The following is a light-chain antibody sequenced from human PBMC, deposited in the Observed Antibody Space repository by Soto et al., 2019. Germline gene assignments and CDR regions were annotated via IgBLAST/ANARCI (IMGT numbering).Light chain of an antibody. CDR2: SNN. CDR1: GSNIGSNT. J-gene: IGLJ1*01. CDR3: AAWDDSLSGYG. Sequence: QSVLTQPPSASGTPGQRVSISCSGSGSNIGSNTVNWYQQLPGTAPKLLMYSNNQRPSGVPDRFSGSKSGTSASLAISGLQSEDEADYYCAAWDDSLSGYGFVTGTKVTVL. V-gene: IGLV1-44*01.